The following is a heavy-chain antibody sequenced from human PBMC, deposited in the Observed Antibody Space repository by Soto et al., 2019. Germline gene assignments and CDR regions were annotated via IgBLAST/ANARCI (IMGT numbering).Heavy chain of an antibody. CDR1: GGSISSGGYY. V-gene: IGHV4-31*03. CDR3: AREVNYYDSSGSLYYYYGMDV. J-gene: IGHJ6*02. Sequence: TLSLTCTVSGGSISSGGYYWSWIRQHPGKGLEWIGYIYYSGSTYYNPSLKSRVTISVDTSKNQFSLKLSSVTAADTAVYYCAREVNYYDSSGSLYYYYGMDVWGQGTTVTVSS. CDR2: IYYSGST. D-gene: IGHD3-22*01.